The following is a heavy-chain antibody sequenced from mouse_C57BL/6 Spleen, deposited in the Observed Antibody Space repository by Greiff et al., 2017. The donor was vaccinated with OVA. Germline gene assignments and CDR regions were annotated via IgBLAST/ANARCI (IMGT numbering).Heavy chain of an antibody. J-gene: IGHJ1*03. Sequence: QVQLQQSGAELVRPGASVTLSCKASGYTFTDYEMHWVKQTPVHGLEWIGAIDPETGGPAYNQKFKGKAILTADKSSSTAYMELRSLTSEDSAVYYCTSTYYYGSSWYFDVWGTGTTVTVSS. D-gene: IGHD1-1*01. CDR1: GYTFTDYE. CDR3: TSTYYYGSSWYFDV. V-gene: IGHV1-15*01. CDR2: IDPETGGP.